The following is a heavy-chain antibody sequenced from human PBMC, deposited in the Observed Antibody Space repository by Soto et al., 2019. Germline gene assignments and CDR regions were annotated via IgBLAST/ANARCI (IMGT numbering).Heavy chain of an antibody. Sequence: QVQLVESGGGVVQPGRSLRLSCAASGFTFSSYAMHWVRQAPGKGLEWVAVISYDGSNKYYADSVKGRFTISRDNSKNTLYLQMNSLRAEDTAVYYCASPIAVAGTGRDYWGQGTLVTVSS. J-gene: IGHJ4*02. V-gene: IGHV3-30-3*01. CDR1: GFTFSSYA. CDR2: ISYDGSNK. D-gene: IGHD6-19*01. CDR3: ASPIAVAGTGRDY.